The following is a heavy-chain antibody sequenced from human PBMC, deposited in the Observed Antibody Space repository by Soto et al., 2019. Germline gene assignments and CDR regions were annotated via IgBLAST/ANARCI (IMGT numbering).Heavy chain of an antibody. CDR2: IYYSGST. V-gene: IGHV4-30-4*01. CDR1: GGSISSGDYY. Sequence: SETLSLTCTVSGGSISSGDYYWSWIRQPPGKGLEWIGYIYYSGSTYYNPSLKSRVTISVDTSKNQFSLKLSSVTAADTAVYYCARWGVPMVYASDYYYYYMDVWGKGTSVTSP. D-gene: IGHD2-8*01. J-gene: IGHJ6*03. CDR3: ARWGVPMVYASDYYYYYMDV.